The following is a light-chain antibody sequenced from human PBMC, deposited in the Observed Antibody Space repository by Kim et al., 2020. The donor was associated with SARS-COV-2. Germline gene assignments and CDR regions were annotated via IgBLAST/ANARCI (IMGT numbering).Light chain of an antibody. J-gene: IGLJ3*02. Sequence: CQGERVRNYYDGCQQQRPGHTPVLVIFGKTLRPAGLPDRFSGSSSGKTASLTITGAQAEDEADYYCNSRDISSDQWVFGGGTQLTVL. V-gene: IGLV3-19*01. CDR2: GKT. CDR1: RVRNYY. CDR3: NSRDISSDQWV.